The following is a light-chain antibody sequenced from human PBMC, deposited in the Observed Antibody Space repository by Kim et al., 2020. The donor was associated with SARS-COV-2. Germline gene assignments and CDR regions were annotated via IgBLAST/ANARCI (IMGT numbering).Light chain of an antibody. V-gene: IGKV2-28*01. J-gene: IGKJ3*01. Sequence: RFSGSGSGTDFTLKISRVEAEDVGVYYCMQTVLYKLLFTFGPGTKVDIK. CDR3: MQTVLYKLLFT.